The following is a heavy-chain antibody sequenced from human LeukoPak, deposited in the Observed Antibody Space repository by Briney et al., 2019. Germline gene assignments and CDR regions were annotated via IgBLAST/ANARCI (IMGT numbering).Heavy chain of an antibody. CDR2: ISGSGGST. V-gene: IGHV3-23*01. CDR3: AKPLNYDFWSGYYDY. Sequence: GGSLRLSCAASGFTFSSYAMSWVRQAPGKGLEWVSAISGSGGSTYYADSVKGRFTISRDNSKNTLYLQMNSLRAEDTAVYYCAKPLNYDFWSGYYDYWGQGTLVTVSS. CDR1: GFTFSSYA. J-gene: IGHJ4*02. D-gene: IGHD3-3*01.